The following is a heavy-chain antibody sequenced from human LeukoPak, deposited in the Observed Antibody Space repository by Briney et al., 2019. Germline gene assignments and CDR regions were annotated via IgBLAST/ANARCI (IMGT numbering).Heavy chain of an antibody. Sequence: SETLSLTCAVYGGSFSGYYWSWIRQPPGKGLEWIGEINHSGSTNYNPSLKSRVTISVDTSKNQFSLKLSSVTAADTAVYYCARVSGGVVGIWGQGTLVTFSS. CDR1: GGSFSGYY. D-gene: IGHD1-26*01. CDR2: INHSGST. CDR3: ARVSGGVVGI. V-gene: IGHV4-34*01. J-gene: IGHJ4*02.